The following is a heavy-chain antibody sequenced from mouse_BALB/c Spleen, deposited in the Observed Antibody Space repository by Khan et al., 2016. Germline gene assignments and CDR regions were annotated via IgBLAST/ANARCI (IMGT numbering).Heavy chain of an antibody. CDR1: GFNIKDYY. D-gene: IGHD2-2*01. CDR2: IDPENGNT. CDR3: TRGGYDY. V-gene: IGHV14-1*02. Sequence: VQLQQSGAELVRPGALVKLSCKASGFNIKDYYMHWVKLRPEQGLEWIGGIDPENGNTIYDSKFQGKASITAVTSSNTAYMRVRSLPPEDTAVYFCTRGGYDYWGQGTTLTVSS. J-gene: IGHJ2*01.